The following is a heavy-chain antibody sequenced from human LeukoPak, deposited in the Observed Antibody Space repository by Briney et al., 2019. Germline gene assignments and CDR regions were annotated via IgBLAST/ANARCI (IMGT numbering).Heavy chain of an antibody. Sequence: GASLKISCKGSGYSLTSYWIGWVRQMPGKGLEWMGIIYPGDSDTRYSPSFQGQVTISADKSISTAYLQWSSLKASDTAMYYCARIGYCSGGSCYFYWFDPWGQGTLVTVSS. CDR3: ARIGYCSGGSCYFYWFDP. CDR1: GYSLTSYW. V-gene: IGHV5-51*01. CDR2: IYPGDSDT. D-gene: IGHD2-15*01. J-gene: IGHJ5*02.